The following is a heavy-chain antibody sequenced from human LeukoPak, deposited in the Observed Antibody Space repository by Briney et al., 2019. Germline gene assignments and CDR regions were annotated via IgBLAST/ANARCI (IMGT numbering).Heavy chain of an antibody. Sequence: GESLKISCMTSGYDFTRNWIGWVRQLPGKGLEWVGVIYPGDSDTRYSPAFQGQVTISADKSRNVAYLQWSSLKASDTAMYYCARRGDVYNYAWYWGQGTLVIVSS. CDR3: ARRGDVYNYAWY. CDR2: IYPGDSDT. V-gene: IGHV5-51*01. D-gene: IGHD5-24*01. J-gene: IGHJ4*02. CDR1: GYDFTRNW.